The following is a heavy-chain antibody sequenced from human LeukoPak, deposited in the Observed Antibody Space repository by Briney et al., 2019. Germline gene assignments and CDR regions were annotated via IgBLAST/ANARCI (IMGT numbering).Heavy chain of an antibody. J-gene: IGHJ4*02. CDR1: GFSISDYG. Sequence: GGSLRLSCAGSGFSISDYGMHWVRQAPGKGLEWLAVIWHDGSNKYYADFVKGRFTISRDTSKNTLYLQMNSLRVEDTAVYFCARDDYYGAGSYPLYYFDNWGQGTLVTVSS. CDR2: IWHDGSNK. D-gene: IGHD3-10*01. V-gene: IGHV3-33*01. CDR3: ARDDYYGAGSYPLYYFDN.